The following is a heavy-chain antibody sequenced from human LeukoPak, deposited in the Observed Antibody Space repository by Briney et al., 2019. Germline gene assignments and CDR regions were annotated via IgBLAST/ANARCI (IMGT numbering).Heavy chain of an antibody. V-gene: IGHV4-31*03. J-gene: IGHJ4*02. Sequence: SETLSLTCTVSGGSISSGVYYWSWIRQHAGKVLEWIGYIYYSGSTYYNPSLKSRVTISVDTSKNQFSLKLSSVTAADTAVYYCARGFGAYDIVTGYYIPTVYFDYWGQGTLVTVSS. CDR1: GGSISSGVYY. D-gene: IGHD3-9*01. CDR2: IYYSGST. CDR3: ARGFGAYDIVTGYYIPTVYFDY.